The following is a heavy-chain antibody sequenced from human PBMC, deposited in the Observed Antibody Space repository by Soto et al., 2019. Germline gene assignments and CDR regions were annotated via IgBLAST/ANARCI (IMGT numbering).Heavy chain of an antibody. CDR1: GYTLTSYA. J-gene: IGHJ4*02. CDR3: ARGPGGPDGPGDY. V-gene: IGHV1-3*01. D-gene: IGHD2-15*01. CDR2: INAGNGNT. Sequence: QVQLVQSGAEVKKPGASVKVSCKASGYTLTSYAMHWVRQAPGQRLEWMGWINAGNGNTKYSQKFQGRVTITRDTSASTAYMELSSLRSEDTAVYYCARGPGGPDGPGDYWGQGTLVTVSS.